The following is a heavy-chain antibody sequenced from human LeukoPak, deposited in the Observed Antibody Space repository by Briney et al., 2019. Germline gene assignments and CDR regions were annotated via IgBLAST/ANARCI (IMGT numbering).Heavy chain of an antibody. J-gene: IGHJ3*02. CDR2: FYYSGST. CDR1: GGSISSGASY. CDR3: ARHSRSGSGGYETAFDI. Sequence: PSETESLTCTVSGGSISSGASYWGWIRQPPGKGLEWIGSFYYSGSTYYTPSLKSRVTISVDTSKNQFSLKLSSVTAADTAIYFCARHSRSGSGGYETAFDIWGQGTMVT. V-gene: IGHV4-39*01. D-gene: IGHD5-12*01.